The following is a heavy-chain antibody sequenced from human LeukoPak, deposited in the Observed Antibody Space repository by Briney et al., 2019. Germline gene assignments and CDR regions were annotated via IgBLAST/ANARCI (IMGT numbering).Heavy chain of an antibody. V-gene: IGHV3-7*01. CDR3: TRSRRDGNDY. CDR2: INEDGSAK. D-gene: IGHD5-24*01. J-gene: IGHJ4*02. Sequence: GGSLRLSCAASGVTFSSSWMSWVRQAPGKGLEWVANINEDGSAKYYVDSVKGRFTISRDNAKRSLDLQVNSLRAEDTAVYYCTRSRRDGNDYWGQGTLVTVSS. CDR1: GVTFSSSW.